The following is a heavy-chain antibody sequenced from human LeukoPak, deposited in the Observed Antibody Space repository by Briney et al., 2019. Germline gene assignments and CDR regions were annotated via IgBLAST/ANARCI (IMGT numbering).Heavy chain of an antibody. Sequence: GGSLRLSCAASGFTVSSNYTSWVRQAPGKGLEWVSVIYSGGSTYYADSVKGRFTISRDNSKNTLYLQMNSLRAEDTAVYYCARSPPPYYYYYGMDVWGQGTTVTVSS. V-gene: IGHV3-53*01. CDR1: GFTVSSNY. J-gene: IGHJ6*02. CDR3: ARSPPPYYYYYGMDV. CDR2: IYSGGST.